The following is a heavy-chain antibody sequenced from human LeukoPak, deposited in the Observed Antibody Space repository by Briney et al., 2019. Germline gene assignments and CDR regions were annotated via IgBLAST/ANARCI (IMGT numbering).Heavy chain of an antibody. Sequence: SETLSLTCTVSGGSISSGGYYWSWIRQPPGKGLEWIGYIYHSGSTYYNPSLKSRVTISVDKSKNQFSLKLSSVTAADTAVYYCARAGYGSGSYYTFDYWGQGTLVTVSS. CDR2: IYHSGST. D-gene: IGHD3-10*01. CDR1: GGSISSGGYY. J-gene: IGHJ4*02. CDR3: ARAGYGSGSYYTFDY. V-gene: IGHV4-30-2*01.